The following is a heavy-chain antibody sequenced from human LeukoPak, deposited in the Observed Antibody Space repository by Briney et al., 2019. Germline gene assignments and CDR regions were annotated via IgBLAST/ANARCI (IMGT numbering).Heavy chain of an antibody. V-gene: IGHV4-59*12. D-gene: IGHD3-22*01. CDR3: ARDNYYYDSSGYPLDY. J-gene: IGHJ4*02. CDR2: IHYTGST. Sequence: PSETLSLTCTVSGGSINSYYWGWIRQPPGKGLECIGYIHYTGSTNYNPSLKSRVTMSVDTSKNQFSLKLSSVTAADTAVYYCARDNYYYDSSGYPLDYWGQGTLVTVSS. CDR1: GGSINSYY.